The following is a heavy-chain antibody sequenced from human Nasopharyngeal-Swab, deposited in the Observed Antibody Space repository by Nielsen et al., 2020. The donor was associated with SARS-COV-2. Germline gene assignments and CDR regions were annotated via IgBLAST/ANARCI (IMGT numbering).Heavy chain of an antibody. V-gene: IGHV1-46*01. CDR2: INPTDGST. CDR1: GYTFTSYY. D-gene: IGHD6-13*01. CDR3: ARVLPFRIAGTSGMDV. Sequence: SVKVSCKASGYTFTSYYLHWVRQAPGQGLEWMGIINPTDGSTSYAQKFEGRVTMTRVTSTSTVYMELNSLRSEDTAVYYCARVLPFRIAGTSGMDVWGQGTTVTVSS. J-gene: IGHJ6*02.